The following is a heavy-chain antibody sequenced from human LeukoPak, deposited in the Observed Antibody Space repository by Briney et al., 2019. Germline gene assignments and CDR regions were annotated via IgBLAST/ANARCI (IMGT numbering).Heavy chain of an antibody. CDR3: ARGSGGNYKAFDY. CDR2: IYYSGST. D-gene: IGHD1-26*01. Sequence: TSETLSLTCTVSGGSISSYYWSWIRQTPGKGLEWIGYIYYSGSTNYNPSLKSRVTISVDTSKNQFSLKLSSVTAADTAVYYCARGSGGNYKAFDYWGQGTLVTVSS. J-gene: IGHJ4*02. V-gene: IGHV4-59*01. CDR1: GGSISSYY.